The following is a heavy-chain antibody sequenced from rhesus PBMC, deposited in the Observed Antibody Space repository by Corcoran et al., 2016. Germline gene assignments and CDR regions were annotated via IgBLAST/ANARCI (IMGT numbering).Heavy chain of an antibody. D-gene: IGHD3-16*01. V-gene: IGHV4S7*01. CDR1: GGSIRGGYC. CDR2: IYSSRGNT. CDR3: ARVRYYYSGSPNSLDV. Sequence: QVQLQESGPGLLKPSATLSLTCAVSGGSIRGGYCLGCLRPPPGGGLVWIGSIYSSRGNTYYNPSLKSRVTISTDTSKNQFSLKLSSVTAADTAVYYCARVRYYYSGSPNSLDVWGRGVLVTVSS. J-gene: IGHJ5-2*02.